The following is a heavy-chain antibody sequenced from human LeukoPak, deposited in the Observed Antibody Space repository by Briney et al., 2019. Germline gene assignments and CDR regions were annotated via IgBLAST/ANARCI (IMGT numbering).Heavy chain of an antibody. D-gene: IGHD6-6*01. J-gene: IGHJ5*02. V-gene: IGHV4-34*01. CDR2: INHSGST. CDR1: GGSFSGYY. Sequence: SETLSLTCAVYGGSFSGYYWSWIRQPPGKGLEWIGEINHSGSTNYNPSLKSRVTISVDTSKNQFSLKLSSVTAADTAVYYCARELEYSSPLGWFDPWGQGTLVTVSS. CDR3: ARELEYSSPLGWFDP.